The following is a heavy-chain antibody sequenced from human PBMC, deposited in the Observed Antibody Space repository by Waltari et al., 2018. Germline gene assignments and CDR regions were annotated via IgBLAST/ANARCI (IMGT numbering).Heavy chain of an antibody. J-gene: IGHJ3*02. CDR2: IYTSGST. Sequence: QVQLQESGPGLVKPSETLSLTCTVSGGSISSYYWSWIRQPAGKGLEWIGRIYTSGSTNYNPSLKSRVTMSVDTSKNQFSLKLSSVTAADTAVYYCARFKYCGGDCYPGAFDIWGQGTMVTVSS. V-gene: IGHV4-4*07. CDR3: ARFKYCGGDCYPGAFDI. D-gene: IGHD2-21*01. CDR1: GGSISSYY.